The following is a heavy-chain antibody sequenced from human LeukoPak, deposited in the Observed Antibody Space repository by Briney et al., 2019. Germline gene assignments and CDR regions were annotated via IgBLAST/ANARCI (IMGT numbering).Heavy chain of an antibody. V-gene: IGHV4-39*01. CDR2: IYYSGST. J-gene: IGHJ4*02. D-gene: IGHD6-13*01. CDR1: GGSISSSSYY. Sequence: SETLSLTCTVSGGSISSSSYYWGWIRQPPGKGLERIGSIYYSGSTYYNPSLKSRVTISVDTSKNQFSLKLSSVTAADTAVYYCARRPPLPHSSSGVFWGQGPLVTVSS. CDR3: ARRPPLPHSSSGVF.